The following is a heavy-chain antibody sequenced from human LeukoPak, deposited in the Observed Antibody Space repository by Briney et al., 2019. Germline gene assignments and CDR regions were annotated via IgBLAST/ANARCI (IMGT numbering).Heavy chain of an antibody. V-gene: IGHV3-30*04. CDR2: VSGEQTDK. J-gene: IGHJ5*02. D-gene: IGHD7-27*01. CDR1: GFTFVHFC. CDR3: ARDQPGTYTMSST. Sequence: QAGGSLSLSRVASGFTFVHFCMHWVRQAPGKGLEWVAFVSGEQTDKYYADSVKGRFTISRDNSRNTLFLEMNSLRPDDTAVYYCARDQPGTYTMSSTWGQGTLVTVSS.